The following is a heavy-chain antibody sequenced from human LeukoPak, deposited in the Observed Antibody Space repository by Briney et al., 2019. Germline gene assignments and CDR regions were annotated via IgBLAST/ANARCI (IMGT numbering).Heavy chain of an antibody. D-gene: IGHD3-16*02. CDR2: FDPEDGET. J-gene: IGHJ4*02. CDR3: ATRWIFGGVIGPFFDY. Sequence: GASVKVSCKVSGYTLTELSMHWVRQAPGKGLEWMGGFDPEDGETIYAQKFQGRVTMTEDTSTDTAYMELSGLRSEDTAVYYCATRWIFGGVIGPFFDYWGQGTLVTVSS. CDR1: GYTLTELS. V-gene: IGHV1-24*01.